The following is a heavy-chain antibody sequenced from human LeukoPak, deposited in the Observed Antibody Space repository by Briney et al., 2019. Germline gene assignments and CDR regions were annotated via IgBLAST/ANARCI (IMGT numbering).Heavy chain of an antibody. D-gene: IGHD2-21*02. Sequence: ASVKVSCKASGYTFSSYGISWVRQAPGQGLEWMGWISAYNGNTNYAQKLQGRVTITTDTSTSTAYMELRSLRSDDTAVYYCARDLAHCGGDCSDYFDYWGQGTLVTVSS. V-gene: IGHV1-18*01. CDR1: GYTFSSYG. J-gene: IGHJ4*02. CDR2: ISAYNGNT. CDR3: ARDLAHCGGDCSDYFDY.